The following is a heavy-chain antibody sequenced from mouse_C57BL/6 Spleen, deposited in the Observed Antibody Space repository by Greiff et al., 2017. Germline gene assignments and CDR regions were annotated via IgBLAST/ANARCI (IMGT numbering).Heavy chain of an antibody. CDR2: IDPSDSYT. Sequence: QVHVKQPGAELVMPGASVKLSCKASGYTFTSYWMHWVKQRPGQGLEWIGEIDPSDSYTNYNQKFKGKSTLTVDKSSSTAYMQLSSLTSEDSAVYYCARRRLYAMEDWGQGTSVTVSS. J-gene: IGHJ4*01. CDR1: GYTFTSYW. CDR3: ARRRLYAMED. V-gene: IGHV1-69*01.